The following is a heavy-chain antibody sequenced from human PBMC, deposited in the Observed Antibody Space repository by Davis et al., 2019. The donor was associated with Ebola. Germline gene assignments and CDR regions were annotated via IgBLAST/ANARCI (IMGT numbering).Heavy chain of an antibody. Sequence: ESLKISCASSGFTFSSYDMHWVRQATGKGLEWVSAIGTAGDPYYPGSVKGRFTISRENAKNSLYLQMNSLRAGDTAVYYCARAGGAGLKYGYGMDVWGQGTTVTVSS. J-gene: IGHJ6*02. CDR1: GFTFSSYD. D-gene: IGHD6-19*01. CDR3: ARAGGAGLKYGYGMDV. V-gene: IGHV3-13*05. CDR2: IGTAGDP.